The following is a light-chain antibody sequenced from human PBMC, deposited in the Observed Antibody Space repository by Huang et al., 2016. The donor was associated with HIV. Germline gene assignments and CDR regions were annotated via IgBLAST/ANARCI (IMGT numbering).Light chain of an antibody. CDR2: HAY. CDR1: QGIGSD. CDR3: QVLES. Sequence: IHVTQSPSSLAVSVGDRCTIPCLASQGIGSDLHWYQQKRGRPPKILIPHAYAREEGVPSRFSGSGFHTSFTFTINDLQPDDVATYYCQVLESFGQGTRL. V-gene: IGKV1-33*01. J-gene: IGKJ5*01.